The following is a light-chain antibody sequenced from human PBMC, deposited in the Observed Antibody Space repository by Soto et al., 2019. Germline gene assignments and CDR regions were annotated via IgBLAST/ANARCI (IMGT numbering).Light chain of an antibody. CDR1: QDISNH. CDR2: DAS. J-gene: IGKJ3*01. V-gene: IGKV1-33*01. Sequence: DIQLTQSPSSLSASVGDRVTITCQASQDISNHLNWYQQKPGKAPNLLIYDASDVKTGVPSRFSGGGSGTFFSFTINSLQPEDIATYYCQKHDGVPLFGPETKVEIK. CDR3: QKHDGVPL.